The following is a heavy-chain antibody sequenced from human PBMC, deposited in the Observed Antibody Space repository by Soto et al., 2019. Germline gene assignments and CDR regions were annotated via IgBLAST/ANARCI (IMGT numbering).Heavy chain of an antibody. CDR2: IYYTGTT. CDR3: ARHSRGYSYGFNHRFDY. Sequence: ETLSLTCSVSGGSIIGNNYYWGWIRQPPGKRLEWIGSIYYTGTTYYNPSLKSRVTISVDTSKNQFSLNLTSVTAADTAVYYCARHSRGYSYGFNHRFDYWGQGTLVTVSS. CDR1: GGSIIGNNYY. J-gene: IGHJ4*02. D-gene: IGHD5-18*01. V-gene: IGHV4-39*01.